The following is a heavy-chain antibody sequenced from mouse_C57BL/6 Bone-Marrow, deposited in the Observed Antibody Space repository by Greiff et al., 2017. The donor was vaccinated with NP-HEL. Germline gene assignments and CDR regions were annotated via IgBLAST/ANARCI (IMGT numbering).Heavy chain of an antibody. J-gene: IGHJ3*01. Sequence: QVQLQQPGAELVRPGTSVKLSCKASGYTFTSYWMHWVKQRPGQGLEWIGVIDPSDSYTNYNQKFKGKATLTVDTSSSTDYMQLSSLTSEDSAVYYCAREGLLPFAYWGQGTLVTVAA. CDR1: GYTFTSYW. V-gene: IGHV1-59*01. D-gene: IGHD2-3*01. CDR3: AREGLLPFAY. CDR2: IDPSDSYT.